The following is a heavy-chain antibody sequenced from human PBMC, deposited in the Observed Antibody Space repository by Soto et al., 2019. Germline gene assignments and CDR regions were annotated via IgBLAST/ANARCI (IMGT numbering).Heavy chain of an antibody. CDR3: ARALLLRGRRFGMDV. CDR2: ISYDGSND. V-gene: IGHV3-30-3*01. CDR1: GFTFSAYA. D-gene: IGHD3-10*01. Sequence: QVQLMESGGGVVQPGGSLRLSCAAYGFTFSAYAINWVRQSPGKGLEWVAVISYDGSNDYYGASVKGRFTVSRDNSNSTLHLHMNSLRVDDTATYYCARALLLRGRRFGMDVWGQGSTVTVSS. J-gene: IGHJ6*02.